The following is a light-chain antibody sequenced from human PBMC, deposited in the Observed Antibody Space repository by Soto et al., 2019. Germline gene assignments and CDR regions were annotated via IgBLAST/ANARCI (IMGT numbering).Light chain of an antibody. Sequence: IVMTQSPGTLSASLRERVTLSCRASQSVRKDLAWYQQKPGQAPRLLIYAASARATGVPDRFSGSGSGTDFTLIISSLQSDDFGVYYCQQYHDWPPSTFGQGTNLEI. V-gene: IGKV3D-15*01. J-gene: IGKJ2*01. CDR2: AAS. CDR3: QQYHDWPPST. CDR1: QSVRKD.